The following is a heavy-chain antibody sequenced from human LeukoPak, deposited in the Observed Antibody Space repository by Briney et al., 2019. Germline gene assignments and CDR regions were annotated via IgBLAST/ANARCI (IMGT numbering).Heavy chain of an antibody. J-gene: IGHJ3*02. CDR3: ARRGWGFGEPKRDHDTFDI. V-gene: IGHV5-51*01. D-gene: IGHD3-10*01. CDR1: GYTFNNYW. CDR2: IYPADSDT. Sequence: GESLKISCKGSGYTFNNYWIAWVRQTPGKGLEGMGIIYPADSDTRYSPAFQGQVTISADKSIGTTYLQWSSLKAADTAMYYCARRGWGFGEPKRDHDTFDIWGQGTMVTVSS.